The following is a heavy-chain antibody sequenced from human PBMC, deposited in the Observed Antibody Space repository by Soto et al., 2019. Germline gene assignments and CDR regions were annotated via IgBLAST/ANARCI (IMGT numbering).Heavy chain of an antibody. CDR1: GGSISSGGYY. CDR2: IYYSGST. J-gene: IGHJ6*02. V-gene: IGHV4-31*03. CDR3: ARGGRRSPGMDV. Sequence: QVQLQESGPGLVKPSQTLSLTCTVSGGSISSGGYYWSWIRQHPGKGREGVGYIYYSGSTYYNPCLKTSVTISVDTSKTQFSLKLSSVTAADTAVYYCARGGRRSPGMDVWGQGTTVTVSS.